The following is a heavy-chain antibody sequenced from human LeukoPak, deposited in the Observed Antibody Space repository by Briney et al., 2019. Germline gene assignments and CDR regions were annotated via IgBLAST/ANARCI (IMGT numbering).Heavy chain of an antibody. CDR2: ISYDGSNK. V-gene: IGHV3-30*04. CDR3: ARDGHGVPLDY. Sequence: GGSLRLSCAASGFTFSSYAMHWVRQAPGKGLEWVAVISYDGSNKYYADSVKGRFTISRDNSKNTLYLQMNSLRAEDTALYYCARDGHGVPLDYWGQGTLVTVSP. J-gene: IGHJ4*02. CDR1: GFTFSSYA. D-gene: IGHD4-17*01.